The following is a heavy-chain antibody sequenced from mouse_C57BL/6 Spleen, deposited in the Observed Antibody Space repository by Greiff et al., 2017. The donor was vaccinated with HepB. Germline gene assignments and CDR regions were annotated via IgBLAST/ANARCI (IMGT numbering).Heavy chain of an antibody. CDR1: GFTFSSYA. CDR3: TRDGTGTRFDY. J-gene: IGHJ2*01. Sequence: EVQLVESGEGLVKPGGSLKLSCAASGFTFSSYAMSWVRQTPEKRLAWVAYISSGGDYIYYADTVKGRFTISRDNARNTLYLQMSSLKSEDTAMYYCTRDGTGTRFDYWGQGTTLTVSS. D-gene: IGHD4-1*01. V-gene: IGHV5-9-1*02. CDR2: ISSGGDYI.